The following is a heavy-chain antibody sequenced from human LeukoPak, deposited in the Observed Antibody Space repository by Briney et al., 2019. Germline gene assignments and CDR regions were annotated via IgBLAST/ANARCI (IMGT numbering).Heavy chain of an antibody. CDR1: GYTFIGYY. Sequence: GASVKVSCKASGYTFIGYYMHGVRQAPRQGLEWMGWINPNGGRINYAQKLQGRVTMTRATSISTAYMELSRLRSDDTAVYYCVRESRLVAGTFYFDYWGQGSLVTVSS. J-gene: IGHJ4*02. CDR3: VRESRLVAGTFYFDY. CDR2: INPNGGRI. D-gene: IGHD6-19*01. V-gene: IGHV1-2*02.